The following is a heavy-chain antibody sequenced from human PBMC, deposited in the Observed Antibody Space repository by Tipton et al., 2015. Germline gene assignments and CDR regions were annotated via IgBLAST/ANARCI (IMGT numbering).Heavy chain of an antibody. J-gene: IGHJ5*02. Sequence: QSGAEVKKPGASMKVSCKASGYAFTGYYMHWVRQAPGQGFEWMGWINPNSGVTKSAEKFQGRVTMTRDTSINTAYMELNSLRSDDTAVYYCARAFNSGGSFAQLMWFDPWGQGTLVTVSS. D-gene: IGHD5-12*01. CDR1: GYAFTGYY. V-gene: IGHV1-2*02. CDR3: ARAFNSGGSFAQLMWFDP. CDR2: INPNSGVT.